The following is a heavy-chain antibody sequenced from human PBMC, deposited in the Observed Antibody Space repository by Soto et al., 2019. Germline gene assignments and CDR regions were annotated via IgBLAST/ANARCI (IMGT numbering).Heavy chain of an antibody. Sequence: GASVKVSGKASGDTFSSYAISWVRQAPGKGLEWMGKIIPTFGRTNYAQKFQGRLTISADDSTSTAYMELRSLVSEDTAVYYCARDPLSSFAMDVWGQGTTVTVSS. D-gene: IGHD6-6*01. J-gene: IGHJ6*02. CDR1: GDTFSSYA. V-gene: IGHV1-69*13. CDR3: ARDPLSSFAMDV. CDR2: IIPTFGRT.